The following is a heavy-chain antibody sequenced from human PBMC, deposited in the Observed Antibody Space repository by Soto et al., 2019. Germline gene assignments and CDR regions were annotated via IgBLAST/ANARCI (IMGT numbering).Heavy chain of an antibody. Sequence: SETLSLTCTVSGGSISTYYWSWIRQPPGKGLEWIGYIYYSGSTNYNPSLKSRITMSVDTSKNQFSLKLTSVTAADTAVYYCARQFRAVAAFDFWGQGTLVTVSS. CDR1: GGSISTYY. D-gene: IGHD6-19*01. V-gene: IGHV4-59*08. CDR3: ARQFRAVAAFDF. J-gene: IGHJ4*02. CDR2: IYYSGST.